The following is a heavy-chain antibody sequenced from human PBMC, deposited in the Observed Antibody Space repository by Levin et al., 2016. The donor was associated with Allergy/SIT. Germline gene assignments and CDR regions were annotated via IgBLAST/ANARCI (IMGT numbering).Heavy chain of an antibody. CDR1: GGSFSGYY. J-gene: IGHJ5*02. V-gene: IGHV4-34*01. CDR2: IYHSGST. D-gene: IGHD2-2*01. Sequence: SETLSLTCAVYGGSFSGYYWSWIRQPPGKGLEWIGEIYHSGSTNYNPSLKSRVTISVDKSKNQFSLKLSSVTAADTAVYYCARYCSSTSCYGKLGYWFDPWGQGTLVTVSS. CDR3: ARYCSSTSCYGKLGYWFDP.